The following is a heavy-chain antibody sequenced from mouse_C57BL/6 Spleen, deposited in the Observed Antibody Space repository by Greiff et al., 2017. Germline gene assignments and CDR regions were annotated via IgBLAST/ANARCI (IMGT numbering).Heavy chain of an antibody. CDR3: APYYYGSSSGYFDV. CDR1: GYTFTSYW. V-gene: IGHV1-64*01. CDR2: LHPNSGST. J-gene: IGHJ1*03. Sequence: QVQLQQPGAELVKPGASVTLSCKASGYTFTSYWMHWVKQRPGQGFEWIGMLHPNSGSTNYNEKFKNKATLTVDKSSSTAYMQLSSLTSEDSAVYYCAPYYYGSSSGYFDVWGTGTTVTVSS. D-gene: IGHD1-1*01.